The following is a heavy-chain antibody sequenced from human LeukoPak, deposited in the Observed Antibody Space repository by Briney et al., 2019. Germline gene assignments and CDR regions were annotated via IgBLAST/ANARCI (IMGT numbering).Heavy chain of an antibody. CDR3: AGSYCSSTSCYEGYFDY. CDR1: GGSISSYY. CDR2: INHSGST. J-gene: IGHJ4*02. D-gene: IGHD2-2*01. V-gene: IGHV4-34*01. Sequence: PSETLSLTCTVSGGSISSYYWSWIRQPPGKGLEWIGEINHSGSTNYNPSLKSRVTISVDTSKNQFSLKLSSVTAADTAVYYCAGSYCSSTSCYEGYFDYWGQGTLVTVSS.